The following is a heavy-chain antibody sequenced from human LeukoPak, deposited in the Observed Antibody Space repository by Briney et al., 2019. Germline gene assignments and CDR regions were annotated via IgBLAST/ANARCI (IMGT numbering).Heavy chain of an antibody. CDR1: GGSISSGSYY. CDR3: ARESKTLNCSSTSCSLYYYYYMDV. Sequence: PSETLSLTCTVSGGSISSGSYYWSWIRQPAGKGLEWIGRIYTSGSTNYNPSLKSRVTISVDTSKNQFSLKLSSVTAADTAVYYCARESKTLNCSSTSCSLYYYYYMDVWGKGTTVTISS. CDR2: IYTSGST. J-gene: IGHJ6*03. V-gene: IGHV4-61*02. D-gene: IGHD2-2*01.